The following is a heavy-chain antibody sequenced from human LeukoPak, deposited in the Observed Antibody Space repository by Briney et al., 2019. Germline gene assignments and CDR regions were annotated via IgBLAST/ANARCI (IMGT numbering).Heavy chain of an antibody. CDR1: GFNFSTYE. Sequence: SGGSLRLSCAGSGFNFSTYEMNWVRQAPGKGLEWLSYISSRGSSIYYADSVKGRFTISRDNAKNSLFLQMNSLRAEDTAVYFCARDKALNCWGQGTPVTVSS. V-gene: IGHV3-48*03. CDR3: ARDKALNC. J-gene: IGHJ4*02. CDR2: ISSRGSSI.